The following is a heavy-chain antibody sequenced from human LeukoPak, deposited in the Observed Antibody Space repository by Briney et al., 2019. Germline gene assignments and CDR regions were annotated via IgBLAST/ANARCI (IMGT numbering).Heavy chain of an antibody. CDR3: ARVVPDGFSDY. V-gene: IGHV4-59*01. Sequence: SETLSLTCTVSGGSISGYFWSWLRQPPGKGLEWIGYIYYSGSTNYNPSLKSRVTISVDMSKNHFSLRLNSVTAADTAVYYCARVVPDGFSDYWGQGALATVSS. D-gene: IGHD2-15*01. CDR1: GGSISGYF. CDR2: IYYSGST. J-gene: IGHJ4*02.